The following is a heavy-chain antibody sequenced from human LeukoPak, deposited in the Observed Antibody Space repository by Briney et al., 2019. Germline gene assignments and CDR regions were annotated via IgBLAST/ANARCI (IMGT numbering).Heavy chain of an antibody. CDR1: GGSISSYY. CDR3: ARDRGYSYAFDY. CDR2: IYTSGST. J-gene: IGHJ4*02. V-gene: IGHV4-4*07. Sequence: SETLSLTCTVSGGSISSYYWSWIRQPAGTGLEWIGRIYTSGSTNYNPSLKSRVTISIDTSKNQFSLKLNSVTAADTAVYYCARDRGYSYAFDYWGQGTLVTVSS. D-gene: IGHD5-18*01.